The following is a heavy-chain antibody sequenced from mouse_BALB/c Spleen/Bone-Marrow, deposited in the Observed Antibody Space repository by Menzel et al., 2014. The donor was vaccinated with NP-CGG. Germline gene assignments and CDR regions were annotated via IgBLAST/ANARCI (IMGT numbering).Heavy chain of an antibody. CDR1: GFNIKDTY. CDR3: ALYYDYDIGY. V-gene: IGHV14-3*02. J-gene: IGHJ2*01. CDR2: IDPANGNT. Sequence: VXLQQSGAELVKPGASVKLSCTASGFNIKDTYMHWVQQRPEQGLEWIGRIDPANGNTKYDPKFQGMATITADTSSNTAYLQLSSLTSEDTAVDYFALYYDYDIGYWGQGTTLTVSS. D-gene: IGHD2-4*01.